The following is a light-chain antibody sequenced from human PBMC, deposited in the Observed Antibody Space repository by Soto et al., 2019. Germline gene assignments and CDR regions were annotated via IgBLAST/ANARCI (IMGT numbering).Light chain of an antibody. J-gene: IGKJ2*01. V-gene: IGKV3-20*01. CDR3: QQYGGVPYT. Sequence: EIVLTQSPGTLSLSPGERATLSCRASQSVSSDYLVWYQQKPGQAPRLLIYGASRRATDIPDRFSGSGSGTDFTLTISRLDPEDFAVYYCQQYGGVPYTFGQGTKVDI. CDR1: QSVSSDY. CDR2: GAS.